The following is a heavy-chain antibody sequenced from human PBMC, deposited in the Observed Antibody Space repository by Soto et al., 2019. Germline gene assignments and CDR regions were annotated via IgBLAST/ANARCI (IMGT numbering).Heavy chain of an antibody. CDR2: IYCSGST. D-gene: IGHD6-19*01. CDR1: GGSISSYY. V-gene: IGHV4-59*01. J-gene: IGHJ4*02. CDR3: ARAPGVSIAVAVHSTEFDY. Sequence: SETLSLTCTVSGGSISSYYWSWIRQPPGKGLERIGYIYCSGSTNYNPSLKSRVTISVDTSKNQFSLKLSSVTAADTAVYYCARAPGVSIAVAVHSTEFDYWGQGTLVTVSS.